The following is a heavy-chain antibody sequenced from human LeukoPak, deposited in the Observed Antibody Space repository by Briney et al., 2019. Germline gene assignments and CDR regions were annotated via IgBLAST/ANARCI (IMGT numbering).Heavy chain of an antibody. D-gene: IGHD6-19*01. CDR2: FDALDDKT. Sequence: ASVRVSCKVSGDTLPELSIHWVRQAPGEGLEWMGVFDALDDKTIHAQKFQGRVIMSVDSSTNTAHMELSSLRSEDTAVYYCATDGSSARYEDYWGQGTLVIVSS. J-gene: IGHJ4*02. CDR1: GDTLPELS. CDR3: ATDGSSARYEDY. V-gene: IGHV1-24*01.